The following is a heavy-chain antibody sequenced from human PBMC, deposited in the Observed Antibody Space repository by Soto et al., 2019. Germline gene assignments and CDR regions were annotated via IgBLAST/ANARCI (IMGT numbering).Heavy chain of an antibody. CDR2: IIPMSGRT. V-gene: IGHV1-69*06. D-gene: IGHD6-13*01. J-gene: IGHJ1*01. Sequence: ASVKVSCKPSGGTFSSSAIFWVRQAPGQGLECLGGIIPMSGRTTCAQKFQGRVTINADKPTSTVFIELSSLNSEDTAAYYCATIASAGTREYFQHWGQGTLVTVSS. CDR1: GGTFSSSA. CDR3: ATIASAGTREYFQH.